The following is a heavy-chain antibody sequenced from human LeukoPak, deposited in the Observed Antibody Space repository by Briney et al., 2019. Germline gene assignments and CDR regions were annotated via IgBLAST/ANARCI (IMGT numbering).Heavy chain of an antibody. CDR1: GGSISSSSYY. CDR2: IYYSGST. V-gene: IGHV4-39*01. D-gene: IGHD3-3*01. J-gene: IGHJ5*02. Sequence: SETLSLACTVSGGSISSSSYYWGWVRQPPGKGLEWIGSIYYSGSTYYNPSLKSRVTISVDTSENQFSLKLSSVTAADTAVYYCARQYGLWSGSWLDPWGQGTLVTVSS. CDR3: ARQYGLWSGSWLDP.